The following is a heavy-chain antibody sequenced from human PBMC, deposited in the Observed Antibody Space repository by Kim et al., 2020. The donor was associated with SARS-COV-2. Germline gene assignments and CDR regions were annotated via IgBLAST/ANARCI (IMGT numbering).Heavy chain of an antibody. J-gene: IGHJ4*02. V-gene: IGHV4-59*01. CDR2: T. CDR3: ARVGYSNYVDY. D-gene: IGHD4-4*01. Sequence: TNNNPSLKSRVTISVDTSKNQFSLKLSSVTAADTAVYYCARVGYSNYVDYWGQGTLVTVSS.